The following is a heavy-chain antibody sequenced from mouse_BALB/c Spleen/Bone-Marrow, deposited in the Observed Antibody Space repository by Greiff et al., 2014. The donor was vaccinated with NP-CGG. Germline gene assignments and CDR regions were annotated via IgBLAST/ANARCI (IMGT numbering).Heavy chain of an antibody. Sequence: EVQLVESGGGLVKPGGSLKLSCAASGFTSSDYYIYWLHQTPEKRLEWVATISDGGNYSYYPDSVKGRFTISRDNAKNNLYLQMSSLKSEDTAMYYCARSRMRYGAMDYWGQGTSVTVFS. CDR2: ISDGGNYS. D-gene: IGHD2-10*02. CDR1: GFTSSDYY. J-gene: IGHJ4*01. CDR3: ARSRMRYGAMDY. V-gene: IGHV5-4*02.